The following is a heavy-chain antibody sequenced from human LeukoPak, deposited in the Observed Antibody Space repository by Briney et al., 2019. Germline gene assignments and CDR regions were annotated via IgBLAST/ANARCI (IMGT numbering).Heavy chain of an antibody. D-gene: IGHD6-19*01. CDR2: INHSGST. J-gene: IGHJ5*02. CDR3: ASYRETQQTGYSSGWYYWFDP. V-gene: IGHV4-34*01. CDR1: GGSFSGYY. Sequence: SETLSLTCAVYGGSFSGYYWSWIRQPPGKGLEWIGEINHSGSTNYNPSLKSRVTISVDTSKNQFSLKLSSVTAADTAVYYCASYRETQQTGYSSGWYYWFDPWGQGTLVTVSS.